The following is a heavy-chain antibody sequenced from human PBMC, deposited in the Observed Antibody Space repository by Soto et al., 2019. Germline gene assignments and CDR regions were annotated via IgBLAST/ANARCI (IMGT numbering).Heavy chain of an antibody. Sequence: QVELQQWGAGPLRPLETLSLTCGVSGGSFSGYYWAWIRQSPGKGLGWSGEINDRGSINYNPSLTSRVSICAGTAKNHYPLNLRSVTAEDTDEYGCALESLDILAGLPWGWYFALGGRCTVVPVSS. J-gene: IGHJ2*01. CDR1: GGSFSGYY. D-gene: IGHD3-9*01. CDR2: INDRGSI. V-gene: IGHV4-34*01. CDR3: ALESLDILAGLPWGWYFAL.